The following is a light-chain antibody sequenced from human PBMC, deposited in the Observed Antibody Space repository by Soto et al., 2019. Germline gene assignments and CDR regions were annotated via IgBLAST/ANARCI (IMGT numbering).Light chain of an antibody. CDR2: FDR. CDR3: QVWDSKGV. J-gene: IGLJ3*02. Sequence: YELTQPPSVSVAPGKTARITCGGNNIGSKGVHWYQQKPGQAPVLVIYFDRERPSGIPERFTGSNSGNTATLTISRVEAGDEADYYCQVWDSKGVFGGGTKVTVL. CDR1: NIGSKG. V-gene: IGLV3-21*04.